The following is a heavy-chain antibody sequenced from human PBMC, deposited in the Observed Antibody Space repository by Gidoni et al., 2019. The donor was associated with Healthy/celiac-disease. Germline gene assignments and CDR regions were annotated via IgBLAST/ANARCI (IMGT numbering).Heavy chain of an antibody. J-gene: IGHJ5*02. CDR3: AWSEGLTKTTTQNWFDP. CDR2: ISPILGIA. Sequence: QVQVVQSGAEVKKPGSSVKVSCKASGGAFSSYTIIWVRQAPGQGLEWMGRISPILGIANYAQKFQGRVTITADKSTSTAYMELSSLRSEDTAVYYCAWSEGLTKTTTQNWFDPWGQGTLVTVSS. CDR1: GGAFSSYT. D-gene: IGHD3-3*01. V-gene: IGHV1-69*02.